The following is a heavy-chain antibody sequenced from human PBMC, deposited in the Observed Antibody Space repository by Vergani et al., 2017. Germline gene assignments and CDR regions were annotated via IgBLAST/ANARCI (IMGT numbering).Heavy chain of an antibody. CDR3: AIIDQYYYDRSGYSRFHI. CDR1: GGSFSVYY. J-gene: IGHJ3*02. D-gene: IGHD3-22*01. Sequence: QVQLQQWGAGLLNPSETLSLTSAVYGGSFSVYYWSWIRQPPGKGQEWIGEINHSRSTNYNPSLKSRVTRSVDPSKKRFSLKLSSVTAADTAVYYCAIIDQYYYDRSGYSRFHIWGQGTMVTVSS. CDR2: INHSRST. V-gene: IGHV4-34*01.